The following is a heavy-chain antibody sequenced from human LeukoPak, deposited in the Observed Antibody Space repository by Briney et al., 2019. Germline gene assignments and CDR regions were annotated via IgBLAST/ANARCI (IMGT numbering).Heavy chain of an antibody. CDR3: ARHEQRLFTGYDY. D-gene: IGHD6-25*01. J-gene: IGHJ4*02. V-gene: IGHV4-4*09. Sequence: PSETLSLTCTVSGGSISGHYWSWMRQPPGKGLEWIGYIYTSGSTNYNPSLKSRVTISVDTSKNQFSLKLTSVTAADTAVYYCARHEQRLFTGYDYWGQGTLVTVSS. CDR1: GGSISGHY. CDR2: IYTSGST.